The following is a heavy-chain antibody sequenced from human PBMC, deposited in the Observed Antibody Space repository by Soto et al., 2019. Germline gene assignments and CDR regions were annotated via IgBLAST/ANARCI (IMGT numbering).Heavy chain of an antibody. CDR2: INHSGST. Sequence: SETLSLTCAVYGGSFSGYYWSWIRQPPGKGLEWIGEINHSGSTNYNPSLKSRVTMTTDTSTSTAYMELRSLRSDDTAVYYCARAARILWFGELFYYWGQGTLVTVSS. CDR1: GGSFSGYY. D-gene: IGHD3-10*01. V-gene: IGHV4-34*10. CDR3: ARAARILWFGELFYY. J-gene: IGHJ4*02.